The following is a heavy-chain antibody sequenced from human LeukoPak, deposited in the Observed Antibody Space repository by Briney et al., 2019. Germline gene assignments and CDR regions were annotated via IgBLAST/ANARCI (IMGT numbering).Heavy chain of an antibody. CDR3: AANSADYNTLGSSYKV. Sequence: SETLSLTCTVSSASINSSPYFWAWIRQSPGKGLEWIGSFSYSGTTYYNPSLKSRVTISVDTSKNQFSLKLNSVTAADTAVFYCAANSADYNTLGSSYKVWGQGTLVTVSS. CDR1: SASINSSPYF. V-gene: IGHV4-39*01. CDR2: FSYSGTT. J-gene: IGHJ4*02. D-gene: IGHD3-10*01.